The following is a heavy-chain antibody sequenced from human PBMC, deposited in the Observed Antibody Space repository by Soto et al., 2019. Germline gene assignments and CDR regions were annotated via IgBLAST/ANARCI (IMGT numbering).Heavy chain of an antibody. CDR3: AKAGFCTGVSCYFYYFDS. Sequence: EVQLLESGGCLLQPGGSLRLSCSASGFTFNNYAMAWVRQAPGEGLEWVSGISGSGATPYYADSVKGRFTISRDNSENTLFLQMISLSAVDTAVYFCAKAGFCTGVSCYFYYFDSWGQGTLVTVSS. D-gene: IGHD2-15*01. CDR1: GFTFNNYA. J-gene: IGHJ4*02. V-gene: IGHV3-23*01. CDR2: ISGSGATP.